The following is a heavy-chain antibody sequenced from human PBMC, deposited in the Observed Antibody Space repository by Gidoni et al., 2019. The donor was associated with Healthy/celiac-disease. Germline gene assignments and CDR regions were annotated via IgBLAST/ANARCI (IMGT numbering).Heavy chain of an antibody. V-gene: IGHV3-23*01. CDR1: GFPFSRYA. Sequence: EVQLLESGGGLVQPGGSLRLSCAASGFPFSRYAMSWVRQAPGKGLEWVSAISGSGGSTYYADSVKGRFTISRDNSKNTLYLQMNSLRAEDTAVYYCAKDKDASGWYPTDYWGQGTLVTVSS. CDR2: ISGSGGST. CDR3: AKDKDASGWYPTDY. J-gene: IGHJ4*02. D-gene: IGHD6-19*01.